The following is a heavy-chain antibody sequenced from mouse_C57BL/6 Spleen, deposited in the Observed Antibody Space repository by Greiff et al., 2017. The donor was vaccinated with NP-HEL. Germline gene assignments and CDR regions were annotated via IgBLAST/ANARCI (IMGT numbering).Heavy chain of an antibody. Sequence: QVQLQQSGPELVKPGASVKISCKASGYSFTSYYIHWVKQRPGQGLEWIGWIYPGSGTTKYNEKFKGKATLTADTSSSTAYMQLSSLTSEDSAVYYCARPHYYYGSSFDYWGQGTARAVSS. J-gene: IGHJ2*01. D-gene: IGHD1-1*01. CDR1: GYSFTSYY. V-gene: IGHV1-66*01. CDR2: IYPGSGTT. CDR3: ARPHYYYGSSFDY.